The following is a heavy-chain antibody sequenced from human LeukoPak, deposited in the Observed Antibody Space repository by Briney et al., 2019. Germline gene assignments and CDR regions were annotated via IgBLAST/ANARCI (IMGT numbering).Heavy chain of an antibody. D-gene: IGHD6-13*01. J-gene: IGHJ4*02. V-gene: IGHV3-23*01. CDR3: ARVRWYGVPGDY. Sequence: GGSLRLSCTASGFTFSSYAMTWVRQAPGKGLEWVSRISGSGAATYYADSVKGRFTISRDNSKNTLYLQMNSLRAEDTAVYYCARVRWYGVPGDYWGQGTLVTVSS. CDR1: GFTFSSYA. CDR2: ISGSGAAT.